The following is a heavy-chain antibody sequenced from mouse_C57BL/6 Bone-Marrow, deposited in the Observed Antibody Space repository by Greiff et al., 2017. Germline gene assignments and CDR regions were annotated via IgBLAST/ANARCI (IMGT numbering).Heavy chain of an antibody. CDR1: GFSFNTYA. CDR2: IRSKSNNYAT. V-gene: IGHV10-1*01. J-gene: IGHJ4*01. Sequence: EVQGVESGGGLVQPKGSLKLSCAASGFSFNTYAMNWVRQAPGKGLEWVARIRSKSNNYATYYADSVKDRFTISRDESESMLYLQMNNLKTEDTAMYYCVRHSPSTVVATDYYAMDYWGQGTSVTVSS. CDR3: VRHSPSTVVATDYYAMDY. D-gene: IGHD1-1*01.